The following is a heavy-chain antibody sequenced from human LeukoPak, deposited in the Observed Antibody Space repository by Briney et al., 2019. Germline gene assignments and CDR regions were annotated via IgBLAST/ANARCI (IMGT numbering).Heavy chain of an antibody. CDR2: ISSSSNTM. CDR1: GFTFSSYG. CDR3: ARAFDY. V-gene: IGHV3-48*02. Sequence: GRSLRLSCAASGFTFSSYGMHWVRQAPGKGLEWVSYISSSSNTMYYADSVKGRFTISRDNAKNSLYLQMNSLRDEDTAVYYCARAFDYWGQGTLVAVSS. J-gene: IGHJ4*02.